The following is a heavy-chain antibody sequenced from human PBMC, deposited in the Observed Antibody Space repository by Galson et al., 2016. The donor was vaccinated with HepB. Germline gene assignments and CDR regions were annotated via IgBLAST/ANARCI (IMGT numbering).Heavy chain of an antibody. Sequence: SLRLSCAASGFTFSSYEMHWVRQAPGKGLEWVSYITSSNSSIYYADSVKGRFTIPRDNAKNSLYLQMNSLRGEDTAVYYCAREGYGDFDQIPNYYYYGLDVWGQGTTVTVSS. CDR3: AREGYGDFDQIPNYYYYGLDV. CDR2: ITSSNSSI. J-gene: IGHJ6*02. CDR1: GFTFSSYE. D-gene: IGHD4-17*01. V-gene: IGHV3-48*03.